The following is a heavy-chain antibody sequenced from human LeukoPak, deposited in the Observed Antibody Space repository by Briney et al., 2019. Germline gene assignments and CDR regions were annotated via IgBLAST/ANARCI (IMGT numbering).Heavy chain of an antibody. CDR3: TSGYFGRGVIPYYYYYMDV. CDR2: IRSKANSYAT. D-gene: IGHD3-10*01. Sequence: PGGSLRLSCAASGFTFSGSAMHWVRQASGKGLEWVGRIRSKANSYATAYAASVKGRFTISRDDSKNTAYLQMNSLKTEDTAVYYCTSGYFGRGVIPYYYYYMDVWGKGTTVTISS. CDR1: GFTFSGSA. J-gene: IGHJ6*03. V-gene: IGHV3-73*01.